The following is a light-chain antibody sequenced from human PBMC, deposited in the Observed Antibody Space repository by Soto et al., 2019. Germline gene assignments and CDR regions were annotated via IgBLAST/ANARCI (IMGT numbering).Light chain of an antibody. V-gene: IGKV1-5*03. CDR1: QSLTMG. Sequence: DIHMTQSPSTLSASVGDRVTITCRASQSLTMGLDWYQQKPGKAPNLLIYKTSSLESEVPSRFNGSRSGTDFTLTISRLQPDDFATYYCQHWTDYSWTFGQGTKVEVK. CDR2: KTS. CDR3: QHWTDYSWT. J-gene: IGKJ1*01.